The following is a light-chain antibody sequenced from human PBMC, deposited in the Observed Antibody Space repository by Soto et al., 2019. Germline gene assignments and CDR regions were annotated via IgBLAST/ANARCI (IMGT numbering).Light chain of an antibody. CDR2: DVV. CDR1: SSDVGGYNY. J-gene: IGLJ2*01. V-gene: IGLV2-14*03. Sequence: QSALTQPASVSGSPGQSITISCTGTSSDVGGYNYVSWYQHYPGKAPKVVIYDVVNRPSGVSNRFSGSKSGNTASLTISGLQAEDEADYYCTSYAGISTVVFGGGTKLTVL. CDR3: TSYAGISTVV.